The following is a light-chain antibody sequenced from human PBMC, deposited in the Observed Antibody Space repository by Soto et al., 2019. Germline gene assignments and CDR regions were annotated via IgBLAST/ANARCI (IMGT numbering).Light chain of an antibody. CDR2: DAS. CDR1: QSISSW. J-gene: IGKJ1*01. V-gene: IGKV1-5*01. Sequence: DIQMTQSPSTLSASVGDRVTITCRASQSISSWLAWYQQKPGKAPKLLIYDASSLESGVPSRFSGSGSGTEFTLTISSLQPDDFATSYCQQYNSYSKTFGQGTKV. CDR3: QQYNSYSKT.